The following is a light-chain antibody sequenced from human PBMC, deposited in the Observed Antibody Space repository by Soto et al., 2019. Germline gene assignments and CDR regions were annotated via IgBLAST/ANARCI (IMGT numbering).Light chain of an antibody. CDR2: GAS. Sequence: DIVLTQSPGTLSLSPGERATLSCRASQNIRSSLAWFQQKPGQAPRLLIYGASSRAPGIPDRFSGSGSETDFTLTITRLESEDFAVYSCHQYGSSPWTFGQGTKVDIK. CDR1: QNIRSS. V-gene: IGKV3-20*01. J-gene: IGKJ1*01. CDR3: HQYGSSPWT.